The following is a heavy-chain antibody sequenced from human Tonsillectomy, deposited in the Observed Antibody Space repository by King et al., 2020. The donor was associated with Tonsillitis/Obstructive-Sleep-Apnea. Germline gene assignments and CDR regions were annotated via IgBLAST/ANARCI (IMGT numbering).Heavy chain of an antibody. Sequence: QLQESGPGLVKPSETLSLTCSVSGGSISSSSDYWGWIRQPPGKGLEWIGSIYYSGSTYYNPSLKSRVTISVDTSKNQFSLKLTSVTAADTAVYYCARREWIDFCLDVWGKGTTVTVSS. D-gene: IGHD2-2*03. V-gene: IGHV4-39*01. CDR2: IYYSGST. J-gene: IGHJ6*04. CDR3: ARREWIDFCLDV. CDR1: GGSISSSSDY.